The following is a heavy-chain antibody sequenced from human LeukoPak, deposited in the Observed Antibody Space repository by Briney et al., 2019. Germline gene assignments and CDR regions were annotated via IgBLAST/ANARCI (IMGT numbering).Heavy chain of an antibody. CDR1: GYTFTSYG. CDR3: ARVRVVPAANYFDY. Sequence: ASVKVSCKASGYTFTSYGISWVRQAPGQGLEWMGWISAYNGNTNYAQKLQDRVTMTTDTSTSTAYMELRSLRSDDTAVYYCARVRVVPAANYFDYWGQGSLVTVSS. J-gene: IGHJ4*02. V-gene: IGHV1-18*04. D-gene: IGHD2-2*01. CDR2: ISAYNGNT.